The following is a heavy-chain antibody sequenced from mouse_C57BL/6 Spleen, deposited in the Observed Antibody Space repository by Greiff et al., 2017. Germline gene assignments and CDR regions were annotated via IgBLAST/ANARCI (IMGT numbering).Heavy chain of an antibody. CDR1: GFTFSSYA. V-gene: IGHV5-4*01. D-gene: IGHD2-1*01. CDR3: ARDYGNWFAY. Sequence: EVQVVESGGGLVKPGGSLKLSCAASGFTFSSYAMSWVRQTPEKRLEWVATISDGGSYTYYPDNVKGRFTISRDNAKNNLYLQLSHLKSEDTAMYYCARDYGNWFAYWGQGTLVTVSA. CDR2: ISDGGSYT. J-gene: IGHJ3*01.